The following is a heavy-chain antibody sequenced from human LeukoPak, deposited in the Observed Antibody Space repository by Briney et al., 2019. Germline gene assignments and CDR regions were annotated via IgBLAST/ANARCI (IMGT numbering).Heavy chain of an antibody. D-gene: IGHD6-13*01. CDR1: GCAFSSYA. CDR3: ARARSQGSSWTNYYDAFDI. CDR2: IIPIFGTA. V-gene: IGHV1-69*13. J-gene: IGHJ3*02. Sequence: VASVKVSCKASGCAFSSYAISWVRQAPGQGLEWMGGIIPIFGTANYAQKFQGRVTITADESTSTAYMELSSLRSEDTAVYYCARARSQGSSWTNYYDAFDIWGQGTMVTVSS.